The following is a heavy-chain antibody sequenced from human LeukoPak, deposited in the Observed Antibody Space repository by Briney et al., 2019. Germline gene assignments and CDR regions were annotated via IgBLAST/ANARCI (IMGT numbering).Heavy chain of an antibody. CDR3: IREVQVRASASLGL. Sequence: GGSLRLSCAASGFTISGFWMHWVHQVPGEGLVWVARMNSAGTTINYADSVKGRFTISRDNVRNTLHLQMNNLSLEDTAVYFCIREVQVRASASLGLWGRGTLVTVS. J-gene: IGHJ4*01. CDR1: GFTISGFW. CDR2: MNSAGTTI. V-gene: IGHV3-74*01. D-gene: IGHD1-1*01.